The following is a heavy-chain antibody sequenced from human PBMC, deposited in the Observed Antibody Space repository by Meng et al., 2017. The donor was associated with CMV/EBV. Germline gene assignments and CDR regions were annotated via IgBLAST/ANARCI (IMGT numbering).Heavy chain of an antibody. Sequence: GSLRLSCTVSGGSISSSSYYWGWIRQPPGKGLEWIGGIYYSGSTYYNPSLKSRVTISVDTSKNQFSLKLSSVTAADTAVYYCARAHEANWFDPWGQGTLVTVSS. CDR1: GGSISSSSYY. V-gene: IGHV4-39*07. CDR2: IYYSGST. CDR3: ARAHEANWFDP. J-gene: IGHJ5*02.